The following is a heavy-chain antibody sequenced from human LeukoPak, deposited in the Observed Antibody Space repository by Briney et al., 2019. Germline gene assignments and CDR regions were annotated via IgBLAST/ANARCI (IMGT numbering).Heavy chain of an antibody. Sequence: GGSLRLSCAASGFTFSSYTMSWVRQAPGKGLEWVSAISGSGGSTYYADSVKGRFTISRDNSKNTLYLQMNSLRAEDTAVYYCARPGRGYYFDYWGQGALVTVSS. CDR2: ISGSGGST. D-gene: IGHD1-14*01. CDR3: ARPGRGYYFDY. CDR1: GFTFSSYT. J-gene: IGHJ4*02. V-gene: IGHV3-23*01.